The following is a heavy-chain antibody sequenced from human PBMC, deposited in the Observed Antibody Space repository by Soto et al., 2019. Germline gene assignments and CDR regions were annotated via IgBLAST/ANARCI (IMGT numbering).Heavy chain of an antibody. CDR3: ARDGGYEYGWGNLYNHY. V-gene: IGHV3-7*01. CDR2: IKQDGSER. J-gene: IGHJ4*02. CDR1: GFTFSSFW. Sequence: PWGSLRLSCAASGFTFSSFWMNWFRQAPGKGLEWVANIKQDGSERDYVDSVKGRFTISRDNAKNSLYLQMSSLRAEDTAVYYCARDGGYEYGWGNLYNHYWGPGPLVTVSS. D-gene: IGHD3-10*01.